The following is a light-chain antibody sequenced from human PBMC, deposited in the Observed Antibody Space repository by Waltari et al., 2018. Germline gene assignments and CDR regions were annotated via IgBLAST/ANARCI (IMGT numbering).Light chain of an antibody. CDR2: DAS. CDR3: QQYDNLPLG. V-gene: IGKV1-33*01. Sequence: DIQMTQSPSSLSASVGDRVTITCQASQDISNYLNWYQQKPGKAPKLLIYDASNLETGVPSRFSGSGSGTDFTFTISSLQPEDIATYYCQQYDNLPLGFGPGTKVDIK. CDR1: QDISNY. J-gene: IGKJ3*01.